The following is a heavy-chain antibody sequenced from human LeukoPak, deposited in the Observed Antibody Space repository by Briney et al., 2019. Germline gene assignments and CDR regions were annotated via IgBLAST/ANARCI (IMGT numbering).Heavy chain of an antibody. CDR2: ISAYNGNT. J-gene: IGHJ4*02. Sequence: VASVKVSCKASGYTFTSYGISWVRQAPGQGLEWMGWISAYNGNTNYAQKLQGRVTMTTDTSTSTAYIELRSLRSDDTAVYYCARGSHSGSYTDVDYWGQGTLVTVSS. V-gene: IGHV1-18*01. D-gene: IGHD1-26*01. CDR3: ARGSHSGSYTDVDY. CDR1: GYTFTSYG.